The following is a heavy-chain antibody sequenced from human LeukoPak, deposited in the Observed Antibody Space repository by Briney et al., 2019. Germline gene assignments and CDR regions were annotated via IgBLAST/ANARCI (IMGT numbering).Heavy chain of an antibody. CDR2: IIPIFGTA. V-gene: IGHV1-69*13. CDR1: GGTFSSYA. D-gene: IGHD3-22*01. Sequence: GASVKVSCKASGGTFSSYAISWVRQAPGQGLEWMGGIIPIFGTANYAQKFQGRVTITAEESTSTAYMELSSLRSEDTAVYYCARDQGSSGYYSDDDDAFDIWGQGTMVTVSS. J-gene: IGHJ3*02. CDR3: ARDQGSSGYYSDDDDAFDI.